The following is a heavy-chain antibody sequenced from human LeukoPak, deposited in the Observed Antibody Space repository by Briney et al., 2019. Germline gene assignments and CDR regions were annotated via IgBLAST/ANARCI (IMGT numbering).Heavy chain of an antibody. Sequence: QPSQTLSLTCTVSGGSISSGGYYWSWIRQHPGKGLEWIGYIYYSGSTNYNPSLKSRVTISVDTSKNQVSLKLSSVTAADTAVYYCARRSIAARENGMDVWGQGTTVTVSS. CDR2: IYYSGST. D-gene: IGHD6-6*01. V-gene: IGHV4-61*08. CDR1: GGSISSGGYY. CDR3: ARRSIAARENGMDV. J-gene: IGHJ6*02.